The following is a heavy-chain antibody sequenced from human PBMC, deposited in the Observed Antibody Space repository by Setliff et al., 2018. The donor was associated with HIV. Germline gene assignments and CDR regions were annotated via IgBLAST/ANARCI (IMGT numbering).Heavy chain of an antibody. Sequence: KPSETLSLTCSVSGASVNYNTWSWIRQPAGRGLEWIGHVYTTGGTNYNPSLESRLTISVDTSRNQFSLRLSSVTAADTAVYYCARAPTGVTNAFDIWGQGTMVTVSS. V-gene: IGHV4-4*07. CDR1: GASVNYNT. D-gene: IGHD2-8*02. J-gene: IGHJ3*02. CDR2: VYTTGGT. CDR3: ARAPTGVTNAFDI.